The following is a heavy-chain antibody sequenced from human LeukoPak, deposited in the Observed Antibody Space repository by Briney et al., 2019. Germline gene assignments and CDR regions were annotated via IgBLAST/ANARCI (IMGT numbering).Heavy chain of an antibody. CDR3: ARGLTGGAMVRGVITASTFDY. Sequence: SETLSLTCAVYGGSFSGYYWSWIRQPPGEGLEWIGEINHSGSTNYNPSLKSRVTISVDTSKNQFSLKLSSVTAADTAVYYCARGLTGGAMVRGVITASTFDYWGQGTLVTVSS. D-gene: IGHD3-10*01. V-gene: IGHV4-34*01. CDR2: INHSGST. J-gene: IGHJ4*02. CDR1: GGSFSGYY.